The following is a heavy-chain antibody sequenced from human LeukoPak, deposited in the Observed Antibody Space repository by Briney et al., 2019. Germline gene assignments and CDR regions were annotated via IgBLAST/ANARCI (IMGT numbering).Heavy chain of an antibody. CDR3: ARDSDCSGGSCYGVGV. CDR2: ISSSGSTI. CDR1: GFTFSDYY. V-gene: IGHV3-11*01. D-gene: IGHD2-15*01. J-gene: IGHJ6*02. Sequence: GGSLRLSCAASGFTFSDYYMSWIRQAPGKGLEWVSYISSSGSTIYYADSVKGRFTISRDNAKNSLYLQMNSLRAEDTAVYYCARDSDCSGGSCYGVGVWGQGTTVTVSS.